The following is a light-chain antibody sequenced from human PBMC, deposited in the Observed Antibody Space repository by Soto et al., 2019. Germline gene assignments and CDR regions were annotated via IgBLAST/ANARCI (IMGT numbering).Light chain of an antibody. CDR1: QGISRS. V-gene: IGKV1-12*01. Sequence: DIQMTQSPSSVSASVGDRVTISCQASQGISRSLAWYQQKPGKAPKILISDASILENGVPSRFSGTGSGTEFTLTISSLQPDDFATYFCQQYNSFSLITFGQGTRLEIK. CDR2: DAS. CDR3: QQYNSFSLIT. J-gene: IGKJ5*01.